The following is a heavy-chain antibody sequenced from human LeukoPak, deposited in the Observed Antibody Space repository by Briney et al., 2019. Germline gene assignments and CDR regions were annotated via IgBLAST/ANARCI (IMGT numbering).Heavy chain of an antibody. CDR3: ARLVSTYYYGSGSLPHWFDP. V-gene: IGHV4-34*01. Sequence: PSETLSLTCAVYGGSFSGYYWSWIRQPPGKGLEWIGEINHSGSTNYNPSLKSRVTISVDTSKNQFSLKLSSVTAADTAVYYCARLVSTYYYGSGSLPHWFDPWGQGTLVTVSS. D-gene: IGHD3-10*01. CDR1: GGSFSGYY. CDR2: INHSGST. J-gene: IGHJ5*02.